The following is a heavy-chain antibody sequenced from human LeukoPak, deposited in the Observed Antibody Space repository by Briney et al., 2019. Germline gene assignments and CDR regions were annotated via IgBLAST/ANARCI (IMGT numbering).Heavy chain of an antibody. CDR1: RGSFSGYY. J-gene: IGHJ6*02. Sequence: SETLSLTCAVYRGSFSGYYWSWIRQPPGKGLEWIGEINHSGSTNYNPSLKSRVTISVDTSKNQFSLKLSSVTAADTAVYYCARTARDSSGYYGYYYYGMDVWGQGTTVTVSS. CDR2: INHSGST. D-gene: IGHD3-22*01. V-gene: IGHV4-34*01. CDR3: ARTARDSSGYYGYYYYGMDV.